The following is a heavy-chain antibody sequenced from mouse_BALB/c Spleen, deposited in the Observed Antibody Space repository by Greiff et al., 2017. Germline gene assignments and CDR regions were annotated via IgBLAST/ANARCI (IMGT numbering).Heavy chain of an antibody. CDR2: ISSGGSYT. J-gene: IGHJ4*01. CDR3: ARDLLYGSSPYYAMDY. V-gene: IGHV5-6*01. CDR1: GFTFSSYG. Sequence: EVMLVESGGDLVKPGGSLKLSCAASGFTFSSYGMSWVRQTPDKRLEWVATISSGGSYTYYPDSVKGRFTISRDNAKNTLYLQMSSLKSEDTAMYYCARDLLYGSSPYYAMDYWGQGTSVTVSS. D-gene: IGHD1-1*01.